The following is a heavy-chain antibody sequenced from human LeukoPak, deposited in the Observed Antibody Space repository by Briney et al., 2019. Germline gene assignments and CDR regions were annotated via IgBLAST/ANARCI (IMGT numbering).Heavy chain of an antibody. D-gene: IGHD3-10*01. V-gene: IGHV4-30-2*02. J-gene: IGHJ4*02. CDR3: ATVAVIRGVTYFDY. CDR1: GGSISSGGYS. Sequence: SETLSLTCAVSGGSISSGGYSWSWIRQPPGKGLEWIGYIYHSGSTDYNPSLESRVTISVDTSKNQFSLKLRSVTAADTAVYYCATVAVIRGVTYFDYWGQGTLVTVSS. CDR2: IYHSGST.